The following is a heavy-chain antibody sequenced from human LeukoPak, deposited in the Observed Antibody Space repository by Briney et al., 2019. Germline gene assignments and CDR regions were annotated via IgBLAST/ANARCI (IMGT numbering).Heavy chain of an antibody. D-gene: IGHD3-10*01. Sequence: SETLSLTCTVSGYSISTGYYWSWIRQPPGKGLEWLGEINHSGSINSKPSLKSRFIVSVDTSKNQFSLKLTSVTAADTAVYYCARRVRGVDDAFDVWGRGTMVTVSS. V-gene: IGHV4-34*01. J-gene: IGHJ3*01. CDR2: INHSGSI. CDR1: GYSISTGYY. CDR3: ARRVRGVDDAFDV.